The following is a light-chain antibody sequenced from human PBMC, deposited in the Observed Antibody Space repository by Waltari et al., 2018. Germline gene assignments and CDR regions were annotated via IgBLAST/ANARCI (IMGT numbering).Light chain of an antibody. CDR3: QQYYSIWT. CDR2: WAS. V-gene: IGKV4-1*01. Sequence: DIVMTQSPDSLAVSRGERATINCKSSQSVLYSSNNKNYLAWYQQKPGQPPKLLIYWASTRESGVPDRFSGSGSGTDFTLTISSLQAEDVAVYYCQQYYSIWTFGQGTKVEIK. CDR1: QSVLYSSNNKNY. J-gene: IGKJ1*01.